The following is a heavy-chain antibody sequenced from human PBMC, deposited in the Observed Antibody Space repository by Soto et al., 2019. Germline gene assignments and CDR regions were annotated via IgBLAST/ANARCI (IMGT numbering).Heavy chain of an antibody. J-gene: IGHJ4*02. CDR2: IYSDDRT. V-gene: IGHV3-53*01. CDR3: ARGAAVAGLDY. CDR1: GFPVSSSY. Sequence: EVQLVESGGGLIQPGGSLRLSCAASGFPVSSSYMSWVRQAPGKGLEWVSVIYSDDRTYYADSVKGRFTISRDNSKNTLYLQMTSLRPEDTAVYDCARGAAVAGLDYWGQGTLVTVSS. D-gene: IGHD6-19*01.